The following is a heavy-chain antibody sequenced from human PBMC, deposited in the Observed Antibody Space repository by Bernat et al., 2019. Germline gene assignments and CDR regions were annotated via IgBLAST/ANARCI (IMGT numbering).Heavy chain of an antibody. J-gene: IGHJ4*02. D-gene: IGHD1-26*01. CDR2: ISESGSST. CDR1: GFSFSINA. Sequence: EVQLLESGGGLVQPGGSLRISCAASGFSFSINAMSWVRQAPGRGLEWVSSISESGSSTFYADSVKGRFTISRDNSKNPLYLQMNSLRAEDTAVYYCAHDDVVGARAGFDYWGQGTLVTVSS. CDR3: AHDDVVGARAGFDY. V-gene: IGHV3-23*01.